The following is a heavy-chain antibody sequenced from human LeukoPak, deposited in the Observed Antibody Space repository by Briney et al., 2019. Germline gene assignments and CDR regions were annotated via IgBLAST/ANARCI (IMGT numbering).Heavy chain of an antibody. Sequence: GGSLRLSCAASGFTFSSYAMSWVRQAPGKGLEWVSAISGSGGSTYYADSLKGRFTISRDNSKNTLYLQMNSLRAEDTAVYYCGRVGDGSNDNYWGQGTLVTVSS. CDR1: GFTFSSYA. CDR2: ISGSGGST. CDR3: GRVGDGSNDNY. J-gene: IGHJ4*02. D-gene: IGHD1-26*01. V-gene: IGHV3-23*01.